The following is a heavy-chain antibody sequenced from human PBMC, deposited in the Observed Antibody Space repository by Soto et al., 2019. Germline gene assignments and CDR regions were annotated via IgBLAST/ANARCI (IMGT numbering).Heavy chain of an antibody. CDR1: GGTFSSYA. D-gene: IGHD3-9*01. V-gene: IGHV1-69*13. CDR3: ARVLELRYFDRSERYFDY. Sequence: SVKVSCKASGGTFSSYAISWVRQAPGQGLEWMGGIIPIFGTANYAQKFQGRVTITADESTSTAYMELSSLRSEDTAVYYCARVLELRYFDRSERYFDYWGQGTLVTVSS. CDR2: IIPIFGTA. J-gene: IGHJ4*02.